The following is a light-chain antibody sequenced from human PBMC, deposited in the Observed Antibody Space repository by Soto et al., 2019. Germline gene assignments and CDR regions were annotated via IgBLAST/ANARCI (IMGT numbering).Light chain of an antibody. CDR3: QHYNSYPAT. CDR2: DAS. V-gene: IGKV1-5*01. CDR1: QDISNW. J-gene: IGKJ1*01. Sequence: DIQMTQSPSTLSASVGDRVTITCRASQDISNWLAWYQQKPGKAPKLLIYDASSLESVVPSRFSGSRSGTKFTLTINSLQPDDSATYDCQHYNSYPATFGQGTKVEIK.